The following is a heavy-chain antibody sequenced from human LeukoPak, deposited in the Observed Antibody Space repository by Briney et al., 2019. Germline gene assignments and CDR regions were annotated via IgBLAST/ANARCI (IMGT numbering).Heavy chain of an antibody. CDR1: GGSIISDY. CDR2: IYTSGST. D-gene: IGHD6-13*01. Sequence: SETLSLTCTVSGGSIISDYWSWIRQPAGKGLEWIGRIYTSGSTNYNPSLKSRVTMSVDTSKNQFSLKLSSVTAADTAVYYCARDSSSWVYYYYMDVWGKGTTVTVSS. J-gene: IGHJ6*03. CDR3: ARDSSSWVYYYYMDV. V-gene: IGHV4-4*07.